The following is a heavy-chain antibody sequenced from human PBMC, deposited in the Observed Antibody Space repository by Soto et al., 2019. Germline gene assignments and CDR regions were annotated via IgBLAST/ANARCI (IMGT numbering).Heavy chain of an antibody. V-gene: IGHV3-15*01. CDR1: GFTFSNAW. J-gene: IGHJ4*02. CDR3: TTGQVAGTSRDY. CDR2: IKSKTDGGTT. Sequence: PGGSLRLSCAASGFTFSNAWMSWVRQAPGKGLEWVGRIKSKTDGGTTDYAAPVKGRFTISRDDSKNTLYLQMNSLKTEDTAVYYCTTGQVAGTSRDYWGQGTLVTVSS. D-gene: IGHD6-19*01.